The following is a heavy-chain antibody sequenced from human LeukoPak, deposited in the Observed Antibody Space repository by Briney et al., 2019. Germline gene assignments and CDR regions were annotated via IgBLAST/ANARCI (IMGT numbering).Heavy chain of an antibody. CDR3: ARPMSGYSYGYGYAFDI. Sequence: GESLKISCQGSGSSFTSYWIGWVRQLPGKGLEWMGIIYPGDSDTRYSPSFQGQVTISADKSISTAYLQWSSLKASDTAMYYCARPMSGYSYGYGYAFDIWGQGTMVTVSS. D-gene: IGHD5-18*01. CDR2: IYPGDSDT. V-gene: IGHV5-51*01. J-gene: IGHJ3*02. CDR1: GSSFTSYW.